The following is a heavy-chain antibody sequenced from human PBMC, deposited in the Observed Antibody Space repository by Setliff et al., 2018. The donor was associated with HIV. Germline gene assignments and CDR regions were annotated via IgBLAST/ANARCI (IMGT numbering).Heavy chain of an antibody. CDR3: ARIDPGKFWSLDY. J-gene: IGHJ4*02. V-gene: IGHV1-69-2*01. D-gene: IGHD1-1*01. Sequence: KVSCKASGYTFTDYFVHWARQAPGKGLEWMGRVDPENHQTLYAEKLQGRVTMSLDTSRNQITLTLKSVTAADTAVYFCARIDPGKFWSLDYWGRGTLVTVSS. CDR2: VDPENHQT. CDR1: GYTFTDYF.